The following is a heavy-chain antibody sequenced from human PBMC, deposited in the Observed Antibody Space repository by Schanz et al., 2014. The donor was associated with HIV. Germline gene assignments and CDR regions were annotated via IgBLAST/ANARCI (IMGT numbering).Heavy chain of an antibody. D-gene: IGHD3-3*01. V-gene: IGHV1-2*02. CDR2: IIPNSGAT. J-gene: IGHJ4*02. CDR1: GYTFIAYY. Sequence: QVNLVLSRPEAKKPGASVRVSCKASGYTFIAYYIHWLRQTPGQGLEWMGRIIPNSGATKYAQKFLGRFPLSVDTSLSTAFMELTSLTSDDPAIYYCARVREGGFFGNTNYHGTFALWGQGTLLTVSS. CDR3: ARVREGGFFGNTNYHGTFAL.